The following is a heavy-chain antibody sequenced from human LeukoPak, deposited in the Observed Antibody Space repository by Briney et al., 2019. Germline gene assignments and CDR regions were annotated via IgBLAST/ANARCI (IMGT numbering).Heavy chain of an antibody. J-gene: IGHJ4*02. CDR1: GYTFTGYY. CDR3: ARDGRDGYNPFDY. V-gene: IGHV1-2*06. Sequence: ASVKVSCKASGYTFTGYYMHWVRQAPGQGLEWMGRINPNSGGTNYAQKFQGRVTMTRDTSISTAYMELSRLRSDDTAVYYCARDGRDGYNPFDYWGQGTLVTVSS. D-gene: IGHD5-24*01. CDR2: INPNSGGT.